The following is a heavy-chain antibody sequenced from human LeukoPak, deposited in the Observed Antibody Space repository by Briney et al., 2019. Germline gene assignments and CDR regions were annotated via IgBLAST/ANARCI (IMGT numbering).Heavy chain of an antibody. CDR3: ARGLYSYGHFDY. V-gene: IGHV1-2*02. CDR1: GYTFTGYY. D-gene: IGHD5-18*01. CDR2: INPNSGGT. Sequence: ASVKVSCKASGYTFTGYYMHWVRPAPGQGLEWMGWINPNSGGTNYAQKFQGRVTMTRDTSISTAYMELSRLRSDDTAVYYCARGLYSYGHFDYWGQGTLVTVSS. J-gene: IGHJ4*02.